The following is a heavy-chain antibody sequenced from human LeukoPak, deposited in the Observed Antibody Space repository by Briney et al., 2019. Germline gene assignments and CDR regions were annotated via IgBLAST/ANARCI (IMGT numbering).Heavy chain of an antibody. CDR3: ARINKGYSYYYYYMDV. J-gene: IGHJ6*03. D-gene: IGHD5-18*01. V-gene: IGHV4-59*08. CDR2: IYYSGST. Sequence: PSETLSLTCTVSGGSISSYYWSWIRQPPGKGLEWIGYIYYSGSTNYNPSLKSRVTISVDTSKNQFSLKVSSVTAADTAVYYCARINKGYSYYYYYMDVWGKGTTVTVSS. CDR1: GGSISSYY.